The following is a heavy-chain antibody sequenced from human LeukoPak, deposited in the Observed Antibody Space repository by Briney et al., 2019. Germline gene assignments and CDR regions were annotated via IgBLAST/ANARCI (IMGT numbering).Heavy chain of an antibody. CDR1: GFTFSTYP. D-gene: IGHD3-22*01. CDR2: ISGGGVNT. V-gene: IGHV3-23*01. J-gene: IGHJ4*02. Sequence: GGSLRLSCVASGFTFSTYPMSWVRQAAGKGLEWVSAISGGGVNTYYADSVKGRFTISRDESKNTLYLQINSLRAEDTAVYYCAKSVGYHSDRSGYYWLGTFDSWGQGTLVTVSS. CDR3: AKSVGYHSDRSGYYWLGTFDS.